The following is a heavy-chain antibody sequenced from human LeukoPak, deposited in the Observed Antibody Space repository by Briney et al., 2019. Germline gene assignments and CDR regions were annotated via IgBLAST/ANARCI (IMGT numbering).Heavy chain of an antibody. CDR3: GRRGSLSDY. V-gene: IGHV3-7*01. CDR1: GFSFSDYW. Sequence: GGSLTLSCAASGFSFSDYWMSWVRQAPGKGLEWVANINHDGSEKHYVDSEKGRFTISRDNAKNSLSLQMTSLRDVDTALYYCGRRGSLSDYWGQGSLVSASS. J-gene: IGHJ4*02. CDR2: INHDGSEK. D-gene: IGHD3-10*01.